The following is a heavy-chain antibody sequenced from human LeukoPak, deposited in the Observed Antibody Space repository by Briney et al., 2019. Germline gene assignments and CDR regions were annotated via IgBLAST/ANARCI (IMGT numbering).Heavy chain of an antibody. J-gene: IGHJ4*02. CDR3: ARHIVEMATW. V-gene: IGHV4-39*01. CDR1: GGSTSSSSYY. Sequence: ASETLSLTCTVSGGSTSSSSYYWGWIRQPPGKGLEWIGSIYYSGSTYYNPSLKSRVTISVDTSKNQFSLKLSSVTAADTAVYYCARHIVEMATWWGQGTLVTVSS. CDR2: IYYSGST. D-gene: IGHD5-24*01.